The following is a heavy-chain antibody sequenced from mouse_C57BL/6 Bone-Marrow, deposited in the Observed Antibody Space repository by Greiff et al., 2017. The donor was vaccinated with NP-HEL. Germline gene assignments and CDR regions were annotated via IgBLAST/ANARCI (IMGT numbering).Heavy chain of an antibody. CDR3: ARSSRGHYYCSSYFDY. Sequence: EVQLQQSGPVLVKPGPSVKISCKASGFTFTDYYMHWVKQSHGKSLEWIGLVYPYNGGTSYNQKFKGKATLTVDTSSSTAYMELNSLTSEDSAVYYCARSSRGHYYCSSYFDYWGQGTTLTVSS. D-gene: IGHD1-1*01. CDR1: GFTFTDYY. CDR2: VYPYNGGT. J-gene: IGHJ2*01. V-gene: IGHV1-36*01.